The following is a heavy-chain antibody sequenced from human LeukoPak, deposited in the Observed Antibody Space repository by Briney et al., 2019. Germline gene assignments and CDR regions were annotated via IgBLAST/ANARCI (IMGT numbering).Heavy chain of an antibody. CDR1: GFTVSSNY. D-gene: IGHD6-19*01. CDR2: IYSGGST. J-gene: IGHJ4*02. V-gene: IGHV3-53*01. Sequence: GLALRLSCAASGFTVSSNYMSWVRQAPGKGLEGVSVIYSGGSTYYADSVKGRFTISRDNSKNTLYLPMNSLRAEDTAVYYCARDFVRGWSGGLDYWGQGPVVSVSS. CDR3: ARDFVRGWSGGLDY.